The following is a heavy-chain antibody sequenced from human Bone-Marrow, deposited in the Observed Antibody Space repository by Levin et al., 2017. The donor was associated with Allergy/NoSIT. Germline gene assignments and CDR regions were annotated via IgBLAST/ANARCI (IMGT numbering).Heavy chain of an antibody. CDR1: GGSFSGYY. Sequence: PSETLSLTCAVYGGSFSGYYWSWIRQPPGKGLEWIGEINHSGSTNYNPSLKSRVTISVDTSKNQFSLKLSSVTAADTAVYYCARRARITIFGVVISWFDPWGQGTLVTVSS. CDR3: ARRARITIFGVVISWFDP. J-gene: IGHJ5*02. V-gene: IGHV4-34*01. D-gene: IGHD3-3*01. CDR2: INHSGST.